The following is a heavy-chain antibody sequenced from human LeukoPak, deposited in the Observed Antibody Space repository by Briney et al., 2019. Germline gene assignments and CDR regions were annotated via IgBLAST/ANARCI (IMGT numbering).Heavy chain of an antibody. CDR2: ISGSSSTI. V-gene: IGHV3-48*04. J-gene: IGHJ3*02. D-gene: IGHD6-13*01. Sequence: GGSLRLSCAASGFTFSSYSMNWVRQAPGKGLEWVSYISGSSSTIYYADSVKGRFAISRDNAKNSLYLQMNSLRAEDTAVYYCARPRYSSSLHDAFDIWGQGTMVTVSS. CDR1: GFTFSSYS. CDR3: ARPRYSSSLHDAFDI.